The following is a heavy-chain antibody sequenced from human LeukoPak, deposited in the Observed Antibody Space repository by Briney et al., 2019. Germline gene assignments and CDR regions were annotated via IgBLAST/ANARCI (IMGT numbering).Heavy chain of an antibody. CDR3: ARVPLRFLEWLNYGMDV. D-gene: IGHD3-3*01. CDR2: IIPIFGTA. J-gene: IGHJ6*02. V-gene: IGHV1-69*13. Sequence: ASVTVSCKASGGTFSSYAISWVRQAPGQGLEWMGGIIPIFGTANYAQKFQGRVTITADESTRTAYMELSSLRSEDTAVYYCARVPLRFLEWLNYGMDVWGQGTTVTVSS. CDR1: GGTFSSYA.